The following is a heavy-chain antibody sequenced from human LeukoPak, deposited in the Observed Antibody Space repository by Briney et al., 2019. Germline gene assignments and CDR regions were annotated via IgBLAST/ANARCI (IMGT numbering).Heavy chain of an antibody. Sequence: PGGSLRLSCAASGFTFSDYYMSWIRQAPGKGLEWIGYIYHSGSTYYNPSLKSRVTISVDRSKNQFSLKLSSVTAADTAVYYCARDRSPYYYDSSGYYYSDYWGQGTLVTVSS. J-gene: IGHJ4*02. CDR3: ARDRSPYYYDSSGYYYSDY. CDR2: IYHSGST. CDR1: GFTFSDYY. V-gene: IGHV4-34*01. D-gene: IGHD3-22*01.